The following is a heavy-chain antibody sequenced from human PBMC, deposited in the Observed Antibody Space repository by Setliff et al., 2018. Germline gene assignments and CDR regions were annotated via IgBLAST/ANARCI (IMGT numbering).Heavy chain of an antibody. CDR2: IRNKDNSYTT. CDR3: AREYYDSSGYHYFYYYMDV. D-gene: IGHD3-22*01. J-gene: IGHJ6*03. Sequence: GGSLRLSCAASGFTFSSYSMNWVRQAPGKGLEWVGRIRNKDNSYTTEYAASVKGRFTISRDDSKNSLFLQMNSLKTEDTAVYYCAREYYDSSGYHYFYYYMDVWGKGTTVTVSS. CDR1: GFTFSSYS. V-gene: IGHV3-72*01.